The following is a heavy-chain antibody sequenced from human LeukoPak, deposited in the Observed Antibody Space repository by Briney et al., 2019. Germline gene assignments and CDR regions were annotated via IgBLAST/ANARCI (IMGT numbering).Heavy chain of an antibody. J-gene: IGHJ3*02. CDR1: GYTFTSYG. Sequence: GASVKVSCKASGYTFTSYGISWVRQAPGQGLEWMGWISAYNGNTNYAQKLQGRVTMTTDTSTSTAYMELRSLRSDDTAVYYCARDRSYFDWVFGDRRFSLDAFDIWGQGTMVTVSS. D-gene: IGHD3-9*01. CDR2: ISAYNGNT. V-gene: IGHV1-18*01. CDR3: ARDRSYFDWVFGDRRFSLDAFDI.